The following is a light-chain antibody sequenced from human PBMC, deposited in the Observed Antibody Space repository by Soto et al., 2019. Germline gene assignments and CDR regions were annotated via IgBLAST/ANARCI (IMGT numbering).Light chain of an antibody. CDR1: QSISSR. CDR2: DAS. J-gene: IGKJ1*01. CDR3: QQYNSYPWT. Sequence: DIQMTQSPSTLSASVGDRVTITCRASQSISSRLTWYQQKPGKAPQLLIYDASSLKSGVPSRFSGSGSGTESTLTVSSLQPDDFATYYCQQYNSYPWTFGQGTKVDIK. V-gene: IGKV1-5*01.